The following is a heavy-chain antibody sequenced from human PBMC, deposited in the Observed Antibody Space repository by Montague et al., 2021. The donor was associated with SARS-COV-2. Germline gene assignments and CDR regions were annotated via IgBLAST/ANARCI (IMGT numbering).Heavy chain of an antibody. CDR1: GGSFSNYF. CDR3: ARPFRMGMAGMHLLT. D-gene: IGHD6-19*01. V-gene: IGHV4-34*01. J-gene: IGHJ5*02. CDR2: INHTGIT. Sequence: SETLSLTCAVYGGSFSNYFWTWIRQSPGKRLEWIGEINHTGITTFNPSLKSRVTMSMDTSKNQFSLKLTSVTVADTALYHCARPFRMGMAGMHLLTWGQGTLVTVSS.